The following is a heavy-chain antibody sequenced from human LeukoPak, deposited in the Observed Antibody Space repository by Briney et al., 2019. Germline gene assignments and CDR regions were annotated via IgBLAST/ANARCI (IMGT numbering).Heavy chain of an antibody. Sequence: PGGSLCLSCAASGLSFSSYWLSWGRQAPGKGLEWVATIKYDGSETYYVDSVRGRFSISRDNAKNSLYLQMNSLRAEDTAVYYCARDSTLSNYWGQGTLVTVSS. V-gene: IGHV3-7*04. D-gene: IGHD3-16*01. CDR1: GLSFSSYW. CDR3: ARDSTLSNY. CDR2: IKYDGSET. J-gene: IGHJ4*02.